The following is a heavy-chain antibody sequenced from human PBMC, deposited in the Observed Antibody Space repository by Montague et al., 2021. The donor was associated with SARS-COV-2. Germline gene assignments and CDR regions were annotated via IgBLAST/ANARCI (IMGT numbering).Heavy chain of an antibody. J-gene: IGHJ5*02. V-gene: IGHV4-4*07. Sequence: SETLSLTCNVSGDPISYFYWNWIRQPAGKGLEWIGRVSAGGGPNSNPSLKSRVTMAVDTSKSQLSLKLTSVTAADTVVYYCARHRSISAAVPNYFDPWGQGTLVTVSS. CDR3: ARHRSISAAVPNYFDP. CDR1: GDPISYFY. CDR2: VSAGGGP. D-gene: IGHD6-13*01.